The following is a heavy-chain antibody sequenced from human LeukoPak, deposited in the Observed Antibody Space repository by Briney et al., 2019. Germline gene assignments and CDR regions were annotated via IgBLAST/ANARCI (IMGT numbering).Heavy chain of an antibody. J-gene: IGHJ6*03. CDR1: GFPFSSYE. CDR2: ISSDGDTI. CDR3: ARQGILYYYYVDV. D-gene: IGHD3-10*01. V-gene: IGHV3-48*03. Sequence: PGGSLRLSCAASGFPFSSYEMNWVRLAPGKGLEWVSYISSDGDTIYHADSVKGRFTISRDNAKNALYLQMNSLRAEDTAVYYCARQGILYYYYVDVWGKGTTVTVSS.